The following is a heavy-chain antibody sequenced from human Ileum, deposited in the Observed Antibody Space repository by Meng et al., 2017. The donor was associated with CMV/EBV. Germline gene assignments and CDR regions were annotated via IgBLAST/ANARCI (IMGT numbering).Heavy chain of an antibody. J-gene: IGHJ4*02. D-gene: IGHD1-26*01. Sequence: KRHDSAPGLVNPADTLSLTCTASGHPISSGIHSWAWFRHPPGKRLEWIGSMYFSGIADYNPSLKSRVTISLHATQKQFSLRLTSVTAADSAVYFCARDLTNKWFYYWGQGTLVTVSS. CDR2: MYFSGIA. CDR1: GHPISSGIHS. V-gene: IGHV4-39*07. CDR3: ARDLTNKWFYY.